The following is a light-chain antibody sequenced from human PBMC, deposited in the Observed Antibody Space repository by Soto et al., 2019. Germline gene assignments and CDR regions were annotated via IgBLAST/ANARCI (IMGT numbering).Light chain of an antibody. CDR3: QYYSSSPWT. Sequence: EIVLTQSPGTLSLSPGERGTLSCRASQSVSSNYLAWYQQKPGQAPRLLIYSAFSSATGIPDRFSGSESGTDFTLQISRLEPEDFAVYYCQYYSSSPWTFGQGTKVEIK. CDR2: SAF. J-gene: IGKJ1*01. CDR1: QSVSSNY. V-gene: IGKV3-20*01.